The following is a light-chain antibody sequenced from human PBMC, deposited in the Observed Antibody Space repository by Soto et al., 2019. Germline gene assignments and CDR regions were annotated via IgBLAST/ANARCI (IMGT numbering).Light chain of an antibody. CDR1: QSVSSN. V-gene: IGKV3D-15*01. J-gene: IGKJ5*01. Sequence: EIVMTQSPATLSVSPGERATFSCRASQSVSSNLAWYQQKPGQAPRLLIYGASVRATGVPDRFSGSGSGTDFTLTISRLEPEDFAVYYCQQYTSSLNTFGQGTRLEIK. CDR3: QQYTSSLNT. CDR2: GAS.